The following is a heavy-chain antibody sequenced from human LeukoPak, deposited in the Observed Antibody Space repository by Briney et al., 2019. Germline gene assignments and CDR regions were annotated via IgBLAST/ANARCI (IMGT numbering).Heavy chain of an antibody. Sequence: PGGPLRLFCTASGFTFSSYGMTWVRQAPGKGLEWVSAISCSGGNTYYADSVGGRFPIHRDNSKNTLYLQMNSLRAEDTAAYYCATVPFQQISGAFDYWGQGTLVTVSS. D-gene: IGHD3-10*01. CDR1: GFTFSSYG. CDR3: ATVPFQQISGAFDY. J-gene: IGHJ4*02. V-gene: IGHV3-23*01. CDR2: ISCSGGNT.